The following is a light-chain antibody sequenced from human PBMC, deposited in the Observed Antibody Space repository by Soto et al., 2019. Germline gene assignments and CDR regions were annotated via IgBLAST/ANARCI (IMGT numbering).Light chain of an antibody. Sequence: EIVMTQSPATLSVSPGERATLSCRASQCVSSNLAWYHQKPGQTPRLVIYGASTRATGIPARFSGSGSGTEFTLTISSLQSEDFAVYYCQQYSNWPMTFGQGTRLDIK. CDR1: QCVSSN. CDR3: QQYSNWPMT. CDR2: GAS. V-gene: IGKV3-15*01. J-gene: IGKJ5*01.